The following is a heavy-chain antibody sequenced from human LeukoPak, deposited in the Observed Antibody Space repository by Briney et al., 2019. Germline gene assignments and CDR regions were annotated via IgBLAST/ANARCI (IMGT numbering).Heavy chain of an antibody. D-gene: IGHD7-27*01. CDR3: AREGITTGEGAFDI. V-gene: IGHV1-46*01. CDR2: ISLSGTTT. Sequence: ASVKVSCKASGNTFTNYYMHWVRQAPGQGLEWMGIISLSGTTTTYAQKFQGRFTMTRDMSTSTVYMELGSLRSEDTAIYYCAREGITTGEGAFDIWGQGTMVIVSS. CDR1: GNTFTNYY. J-gene: IGHJ3*02.